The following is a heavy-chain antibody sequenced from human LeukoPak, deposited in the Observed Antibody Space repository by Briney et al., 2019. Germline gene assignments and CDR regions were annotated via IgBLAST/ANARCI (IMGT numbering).Heavy chain of an antibody. V-gene: IGHV3-23*01. CDR1: GFTSSSYV. J-gene: IGHJ4*02. CDR2: SSGSGSIT. Sequence: GGSLRLSCAASGFTSSSYVMSWVRQAPGKGLEWVSASSGSGSITYYADSVKGRFTISRGNSNNTLYLQMNSLRAEDTAVYYCASGPLTYSSDWYEMGYWGQGTLVTVSS. CDR3: ASGPLTYSSDWYEMGY. D-gene: IGHD6-19*01.